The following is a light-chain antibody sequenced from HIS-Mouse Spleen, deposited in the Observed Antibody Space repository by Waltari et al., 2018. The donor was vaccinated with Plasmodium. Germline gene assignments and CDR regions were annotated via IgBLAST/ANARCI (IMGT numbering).Light chain of an antibody. J-gene: IGLJ2*01. CDR2: EVS. CDR1: SSDVGGYNY. Sequence: QSALTQPPSASGSPGQSVTISCTGPSSDVGGYNYVSWYQQHPGKASKLMIYEVSKRPSGVPDRFSGSKSGNTASLTVSGFQAEDEADYYCSSYAGSNNLVFGGGTKLTVL. V-gene: IGLV2-8*01. CDR3: SSYAGSNNLV.